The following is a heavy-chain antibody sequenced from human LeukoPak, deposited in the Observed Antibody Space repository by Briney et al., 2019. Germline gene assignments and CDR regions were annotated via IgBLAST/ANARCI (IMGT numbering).Heavy chain of an antibody. D-gene: IGHD1-26*01. CDR1: GFTFSSYS. V-gene: IGHV3-21*01. J-gene: IGHJ4*02. CDR2: ISSSSLYI. Sequence: GESLRLSCVTSGFTFSSYSMNWVRQAPGKALEWVSSISSSSLYIYYADSVRGRFTISRDNAKSSLYLQMNSLRAEDTAVYYCASEQSGNYYRPFDSWGQGTLVTVSS. CDR3: ASEQSGNYYRPFDS.